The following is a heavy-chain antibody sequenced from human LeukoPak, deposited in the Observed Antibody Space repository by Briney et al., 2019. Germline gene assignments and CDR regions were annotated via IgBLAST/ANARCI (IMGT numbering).Heavy chain of an antibody. CDR1: GFTFDDYA. V-gene: IGHV3-9*01. CDR2: ISWNSGSI. D-gene: IGHD6-13*01. CDR3: AKDIEGAAAGIDY. Sequence: GRSLRLSCAASGFTFDDYAMHWVRQAPGKGLEWVSGISWNSGSIGYADSVKGRFTISRDNAKNSLYLQMNSLRAEDTALYYCAKDIEGAAAGIDYWGQGTLVNVSS. J-gene: IGHJ4*02.